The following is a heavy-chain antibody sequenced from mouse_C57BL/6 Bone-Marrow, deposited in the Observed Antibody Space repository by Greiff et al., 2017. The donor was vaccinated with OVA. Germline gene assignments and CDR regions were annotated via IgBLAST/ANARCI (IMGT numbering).Heavy chain of an antibody. D-gene: IGHD1-1*01. CDR3: AITTVGYFDV. V-gene: IGHV1-26*01. CDR2: INPNNGGT. J-gene: IGHJ1*03. Sequence: EVQLQQSGPELVKPGASVKISCKASGYTFTDYYMNWVKQSHGKSLEWIGDINPNNGGTSYNQKFKGKATLTVDKSSSTAYMELRSLTSEDSAVYYCAITTVGYFDVWGTGTTVTVSS. CDR1: GYTFTDYY.